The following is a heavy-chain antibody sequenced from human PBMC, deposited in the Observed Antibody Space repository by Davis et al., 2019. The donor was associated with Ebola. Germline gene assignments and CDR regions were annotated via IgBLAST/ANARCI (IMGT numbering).Heavy chain of an antibody. CDR1: GFSLNTGGMC. D-gene: IGHD5-24*01. CDR3: ARTREAYTYYYYYGMDV. Sequence: SGPTLVTPTPTLTLTCTFSGFSLNTGGMCVSWIRQPPGKALEWLALIDWNDHKYYNTSLKPRLTVSKDTSKNQVVLTMTNMDPVDTATYYCARTREAYTYYYYYGMDVWGKGTTVTVSS. V-gene: IGHV2-70*01. CDR2: IDWNDHK. J-gene: IGHJ6*04.